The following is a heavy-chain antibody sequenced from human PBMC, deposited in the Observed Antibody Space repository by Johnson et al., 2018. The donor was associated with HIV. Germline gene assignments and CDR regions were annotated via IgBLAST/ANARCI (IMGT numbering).Heavy chain of an antibody. D-gene: IGHD6-19*01. Sequence: QLVESGGGLVQPGRSLRLSCAASGFTFDDYAMHWVRQAPGKGPEWVSGITWNSGSIGYADSVKGRFTISRDNAKNSLYLQMKSLRPEDTALYYCARAGAVGFDAFDIWGQGTMVTVSS. CDR3: ARAGAVGFDAFDI. CDR2: ITWNSGSI. V-gene: IGHV3-9*01. J-gene: IGHJ3*02. CDR1: GFTFDDYA.